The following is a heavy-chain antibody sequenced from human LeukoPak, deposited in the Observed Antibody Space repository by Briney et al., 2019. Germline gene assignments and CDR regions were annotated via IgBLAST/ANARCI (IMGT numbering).Heavy chain of an antibody. V-gene: IGHV3-11*04. CDR1: GFTFSDYY. J-gene: IGHJ4*02. CDR3: ASTIIAAAGSDY. Sequence: GGSLRLPCAASGFTFSDYYMSWIRQAPGKGLEWVSYISSSGSTIYYADSVKGRLTISRDNAKNSLYLQMNSLRAEDTAVYYCASTIIAAAGSDYWGQGTLVTVSS. D-gene: IGHD6-13*01. CDR2: ISSSGSTI.